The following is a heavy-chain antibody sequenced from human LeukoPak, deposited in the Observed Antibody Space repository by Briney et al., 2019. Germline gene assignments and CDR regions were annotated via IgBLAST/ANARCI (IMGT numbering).Heavy chain of an antibody. CDR1: GGSFSGYY. Sequence: PSETLSLTCAVYGGSFSGYYWSWIRQPPGKGLEWIGEINHSGSTNYNPPLKSRVTISVDTSKNQFSLKLSSVTAADTAVYYCARLFRGWYSTSFDYWGQGTLVTVSS. CDR3: ARLFRGWYSTSFDY. CDR2: INHSGST. D-gene: IGHD6-19*01. V-gene: IGHV4-34*01. J-gene: IGHJ4*02.